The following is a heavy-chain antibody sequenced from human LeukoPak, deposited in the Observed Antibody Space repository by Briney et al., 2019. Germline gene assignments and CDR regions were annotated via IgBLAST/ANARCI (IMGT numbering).Heavy chain of an antibody. D-gene: IGHD3-3*01. CDR1: GYTFTGYG. CDR3: ARDFWSGLRPHDAFDI. V-gene: IGHV1-18*01. CDR2: ISAYNGNT. Sequence: ASVKVSCKASGYTFTGYGISWVRQAPRQGLEWVGWISAYNGNTKYAQKFQGRVTVTTDTSTSTAYMELRSLRSDDTAVYYCARDFWSGLRPHDAFDIWGQGTMVTVSS. J-gene: IGHJ3*02.